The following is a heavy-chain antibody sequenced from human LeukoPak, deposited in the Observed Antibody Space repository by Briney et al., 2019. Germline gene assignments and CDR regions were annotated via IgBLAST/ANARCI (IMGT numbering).Heavy chain of an antibody. D-gene: IGHD1-26*01. J-gene: IGHJ4*02. Sequence: GGSLRLSCAASGFTFSSYGMHWVRQAPGKGLEWVAVIWYDGSNKYYADSVKGRFTISRDNSKNTLYLQMNSLRAEDTAVYNCAREGARFTYFDYWGQGTLVTVSS. CDR1: GFTFSSYG. CDR3: AREGARFTYFDY. CDR2: IWYDGSNK. V-gene: IGHV3-33*01.